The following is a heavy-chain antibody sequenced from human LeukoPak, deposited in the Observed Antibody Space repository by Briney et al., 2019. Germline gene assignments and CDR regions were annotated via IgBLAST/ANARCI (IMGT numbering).Heavy chain of an antibody. CDR2: ISGSGGST. D-gene: IGHD5-18*01. CDR1: GFTFSSYA. J-gene: IGHJ6*03. V-gene: IGHV3-23*01. CDR3: AKFDGVQLWLPYYYYYMDV. Sequence: PEGSLRLSCAASGFTFSSYAMSWVRQAPGKGLEWVSAISGSGGSTHYADSVKGRFTISGDNSKNTLYLQMNSLRAEDTAVYYCAKFDGVQLWLPYYYYYMDVWGKGTTVTVSS.